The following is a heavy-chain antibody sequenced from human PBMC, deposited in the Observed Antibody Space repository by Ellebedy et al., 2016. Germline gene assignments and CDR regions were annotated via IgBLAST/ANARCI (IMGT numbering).Heavy chain of an antibody. CDR1: GFTFTDYY. CDR2: ISSSGSTI. Sequence: GESLKISCAASGFTFTDYYMSWIRQAPGKGLEWVSYISSSGSTIYSADSLKGRFTISRDNAKNSLYLQMNSLRAEDTAVYYCARDGEYSSYYFDYWGQGTLVTVSS. J-gene: IGHJ4*02. V-gene: IGHV3-11*04. CDR3: ARDGEYSSYYFDY. D-gene: IGHD3-10*01.